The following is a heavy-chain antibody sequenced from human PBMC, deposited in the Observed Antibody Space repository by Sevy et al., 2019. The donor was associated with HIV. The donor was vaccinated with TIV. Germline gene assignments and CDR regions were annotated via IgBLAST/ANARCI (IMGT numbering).Heavy chain of an antibody. D-gene: IGHD2-21*02. Sequence: GGSLRLSCAASGFTFSSYVMHWVRQAPGKGLEWVVLIWYDGTIKYYADSVKGRFTISRDNSKDTLFLQMNSLTPEDTAVYYCARGGGYCGGDCYSIDYWGQGALVTVSS. CDR3: ARGGGYCGGDCYSIDY. V-gene: IGHV3-33*08. CDR1: GFTFSSYV. CDR2: IWYDGTIK. J-gene: IGHJ4*02.